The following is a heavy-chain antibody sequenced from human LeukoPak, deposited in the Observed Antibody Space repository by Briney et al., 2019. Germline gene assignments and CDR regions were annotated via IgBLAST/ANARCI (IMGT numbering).Heavy chain of an antibody. D-gene: IGHD3-22*01. CDR2: IYPGDSDT. Sequence: GESLKISCKGSGYSFTNYWIGWVRQMPGKGLEWMGIIYPGDSDTRYSPSFQGQVTFSADKSLSTAYLQWSSLKASDSAMYFCARLHDSSGYYYGYWGQGTLVTVSS. CDR1: GYSFTNYW. J-gene: IGHJ4*02. V-gene: IGHV5-51*01. CDR3: ARLHDSSGYYYGY.